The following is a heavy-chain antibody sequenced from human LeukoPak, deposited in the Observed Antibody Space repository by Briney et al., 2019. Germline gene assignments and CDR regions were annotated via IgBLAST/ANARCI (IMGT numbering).Heavy chain of an antibody. CDR2: INNRGSST. Sequence: GGSLRLSCAASKFTFTNYWMSWVRQAPGEGLEWLSAINNRGSSTYYAGSVKDRFTISRDNSENTLYLQMNSLTVDDTAVYFCAKERQTGDYFTSDYWGQGTLVTVSS. D-gene: IGHD4-17*01. CDR3: AKERQTGDYFTSDY. CDR1: KFTFTNYW. J-gene: IGHJ4*02. V-gene: IGHV3-23*01.